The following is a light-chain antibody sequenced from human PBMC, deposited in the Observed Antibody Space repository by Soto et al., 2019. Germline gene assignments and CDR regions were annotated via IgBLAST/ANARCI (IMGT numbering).Light chain of an antibody. Sequence: QSVLTQPRSVSGSPGQSVTISCTGTSSDIGGYSYVSWYQQHPGKAPKVMIYDVSKRPSGVPDRFSGSKSGNTASLTISGLQAEDEADYYCCSYAGSPYVFGTRTKVTVL. CDR2: DVS. CDR3: CSYAGSPYV. CDR1: SSDIGGYSY. J-gene: IGLJ1*01. V-gene: IGLV2-11*01.